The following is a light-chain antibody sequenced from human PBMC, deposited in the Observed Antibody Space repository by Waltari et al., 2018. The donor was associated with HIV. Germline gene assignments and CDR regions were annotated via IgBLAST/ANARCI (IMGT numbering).Light chain of an antibody. CDR1: TSRIGYSY. CDR3: GTWDNNLSAWV. V-gene: IGLV1-51*02. Sequence: QPVLTQPPSVSAAPGQKVPISCSGSTSRIGYSYGSWYQQLPGTAPKLVIYENNKRPSGIPDRFSGSKSGTSATLGITGLQTGDEADYYCGTWDNNLSAWVFGGGTKLTVL. CDR2: ENN. J-gene: IGLJ3*02.